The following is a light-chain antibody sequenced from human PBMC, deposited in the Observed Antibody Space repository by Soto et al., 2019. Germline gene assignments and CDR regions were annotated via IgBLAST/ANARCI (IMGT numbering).Light chain of an antibody. CDR1: QSLLYRNGNNY. CDR2: LAS. J-gene: IGKJ4*01. Sequence: DLVMTQSPLSLPVTPGESASISCRSSQSLLYRNGNNYLNWYLQKPGQSPQLLIFLASTRASGVPDRLSGSGSGTDFTLRISRVEAEDVGVYYCMQALQDPLTFGGGTKVEIK. CDR3: MQALQDPLT. V-gene: IGKV2-28*01.